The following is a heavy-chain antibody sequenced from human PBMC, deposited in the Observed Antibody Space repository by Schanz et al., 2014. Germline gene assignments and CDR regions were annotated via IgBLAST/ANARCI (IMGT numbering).Heavy chain of an antibody. V-gene: IGHV1-69*08. Sequence: QVQLVQSAAEVKKPGSSVKVSCKASGGTFSSYTISWVRQAPGQGLEWMGRIIPILGIANYAQNFQGRVTITADKSTSTAYMELTSLRSEDTAVYFCARDLTVDTGYVVHYYYYGMDVWGQGTTVTVSS. D-gene: IGHD5-12*01. CDR2: IIPILGIA. CDR3: ARDLTVDTGYVVHYYYYGMDV. J-gene: IGHJ6*02. CDR1: GGTFSSYT.